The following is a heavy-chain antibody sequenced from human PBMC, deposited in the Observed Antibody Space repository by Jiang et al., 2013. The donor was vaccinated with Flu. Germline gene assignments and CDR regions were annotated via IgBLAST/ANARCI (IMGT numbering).Heavy chain of an antibody. CDR1: GFTFSSYD. Sequence: GFTFSSYDMTWVRPGSREGGWSGSQLLVVVVGGTFYADSVKGRFTISRDNSKNTLYLQMNSLRVEDTAVYYCANLAVAGTSYFDYWGHGTLVTVSS. CDR2: LVVVVGGT. J-gene: IGHJ4*01. CDR3: ANLAVAGTSYFDY. D-gene: IGHD6-19*01. V-gene: IGHV3-23*01.